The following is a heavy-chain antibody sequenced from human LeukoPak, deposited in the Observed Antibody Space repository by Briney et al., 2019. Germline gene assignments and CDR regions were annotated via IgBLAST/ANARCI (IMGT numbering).Heavy chain of an antibody. J-gene: IGHJ6*02. V-gene: IGHV3-7*01. CDR3: ARLYSYAMDV. Sequence: GGSLRLSCAASGFTFSRYWMTWVRQAPGKGLEWVAKIKEDGSDKYYVDSLKDRFTISKDNAKNSLYMQMNSLRAEDTAVYYCARLYSYAMDVWGQGTTVTVSS. CDR2: IKEDGSDK. CDR1: GFTFSRYW.